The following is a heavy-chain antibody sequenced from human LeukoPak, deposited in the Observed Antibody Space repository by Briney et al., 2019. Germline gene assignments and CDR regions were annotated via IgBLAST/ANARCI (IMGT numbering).Heavy chain of an antibody. CDR3: ARGIRYSSGWFYYYYGMDV. Sequence: NASETLSLTCAVYGVSFSGYYWSWIRQPPGRGLEWIGEINHSGSTNYNPSLKSRVTISVDTSKNQFSLKLSSVTAADTAVYYCARGIRYSSGWFYYYYGMDVWGQGTTVTVSS. V-gene: IGHV4-34*01. D-gene: IGHD6-19*01. CDR2: INHSGST. CDR1: GVSFSGYY. J-gene: IGHJ6*02.